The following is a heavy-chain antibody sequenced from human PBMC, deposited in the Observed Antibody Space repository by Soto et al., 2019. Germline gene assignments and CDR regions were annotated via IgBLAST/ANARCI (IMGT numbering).Heavy chain of an antibody. CDR2: IWYDGSNK. CDR1: GFTFSSYG. CDR3: ARGTHGYSPYTY. J-gene: IGHJ4*02. Sequence: QVQLVESGGGVVQPGRSLRLSCAASGFTFSSYGMHWVRQAPGKGLEWVAVIWYDGSNKYYADSVKGRFTISRDNSKNTLYLQMNSLRAEETAVYYCARGTHGYSPYTYWGQGTLVTVSS. D-gene: IGHD6-13*01. V-gene: IGHV3-33*01.